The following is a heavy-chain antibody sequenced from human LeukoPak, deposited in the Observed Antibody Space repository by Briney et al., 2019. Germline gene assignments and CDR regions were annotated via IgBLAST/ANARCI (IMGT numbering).Heavy chain of an antibody. D-gene: IGHD2-15*01. J-gene: IGHJ5*02. CDR1: GGSISSGGYY. CDR3: ARGYCSGGSCFLSDP. V-gene: IGHV4-31*03. CDR2: IYYSGST. Sequence: SETLSLTCTVSGGSISSGGYYWSWIRQHPGKGLEWIGYIYYSGSTYYNPSLKSRVTISVDTSKNQFSLELSSVTAADTAVYYCARGYCSGGSCFLSDPWGQGTLVTVSS.